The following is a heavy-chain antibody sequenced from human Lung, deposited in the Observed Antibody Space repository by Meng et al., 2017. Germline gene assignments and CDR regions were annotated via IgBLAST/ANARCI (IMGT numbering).Heavy chain of an antibody. CDR3: ARGPTTMAHDFDY. V-gene: IGHV4-34*01. D-gene: IGHD4-11*01. Sequence: QVCRQLVGAGRLMPASTPCLACVVSGGSLWDYYWDWNRQPPGKGLEWIGEINHSGSPTYNPSLESRATISVDTSQNSLSLKLSSVTAAYSAVYYCARGPTTMAHDFDYWGQGTLVTVSS. CDR2: INHSGSP. CDR1: GGSLWDYY. J-gene: IGHJ4*02.